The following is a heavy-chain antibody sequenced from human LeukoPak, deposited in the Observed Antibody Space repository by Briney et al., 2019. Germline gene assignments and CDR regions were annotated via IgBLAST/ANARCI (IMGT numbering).Heavy chain of an antibody. CDR1: GGSISSYY. D-gene: IGHD6-19*01. CDR2: IYYSGST. V-gene: IGHV4-59*08. J-gene: IGHJ4*02. Sequence: SETLSLTCTVSGGSISSYYWSWIWQPPGKGLEWIGYIYYSGSTNYNPSLESRVTISVDTSKNQFSLRLSSVTAADTAVYYCARRRGSSGTIDYWGQGTLVTVSS. CDR3: ARRRGSSGTIDY.